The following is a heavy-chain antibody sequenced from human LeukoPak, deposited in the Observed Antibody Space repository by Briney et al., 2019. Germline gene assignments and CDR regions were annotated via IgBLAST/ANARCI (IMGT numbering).Heavy chain of an antibody. CDR2: MYSSGST. Sequence: PGGSLRLSGAVSGFTVSGNYMSWVRQAPGKGLEWVSVMYSSGSTDYADSVKGRFTISRDNSKNTLYLQMNSLRAEDTAVYYCAREGGPYSSTLRGHWGQGTLVTVSS. D-gene: IGHD6-19*01. CDR3: AREGGPYSSTLRGH. J-gene: IGHJ4*02. CDR1: GFTVSGNY. V-gene: IGHV3-53*01.